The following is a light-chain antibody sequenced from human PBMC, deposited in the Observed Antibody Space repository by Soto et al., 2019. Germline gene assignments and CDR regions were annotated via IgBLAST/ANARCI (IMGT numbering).Light chain of an antibody. J-gene: IGLJ2*01. CDR3: QTWGSGTVV. Sequence: QLVLTQSPSASASLGASVKLTCTLSSGHSSYAIAWHQQQPEKGPPYLMKLNSDGSHSKGDGIPDRFSGSSSGAERYLTISSLQSEDEADYYCQTWGSGTVVFGGGTKLTVL. CDR2: LNSDGSH. V-gene: IGLV4-69*01. CDR1: SGHSSYA.